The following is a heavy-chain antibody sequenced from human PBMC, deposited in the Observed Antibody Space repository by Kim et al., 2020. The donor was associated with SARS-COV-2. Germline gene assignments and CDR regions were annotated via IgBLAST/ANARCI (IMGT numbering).Heavy chain of an antibody. J-gene: IGHJ4*02. Sequence: KNYYADSGKCRFTISRENSKNTLYLQMNSLRAEDTAVYYCLSGSYYSLDYWGQGTLVTVSS. V-gene: IGHV3-30*01. D-gene: IGHD1-26*01. CDR2: KN. CDR3: LSGSYYSLDY.